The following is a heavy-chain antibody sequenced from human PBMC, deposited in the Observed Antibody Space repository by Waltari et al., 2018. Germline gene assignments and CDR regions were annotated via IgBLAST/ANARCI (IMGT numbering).Heavy chain of an antibody. CDR1: GGSISSSGYY. V-gene: IGHV4-39*02. Sequence: QLQLQESGPGLVKSSETLSLTCTVHGGSISSSGYYWGWIRQSPGMGLEWIWTIDYSGNTYYNPSLKSRLTISVDTSKRQFSLKLNSVTAADTAVYYCVRDFGDHRTDYWGQGTLVTVSS. J-gene: IGHJ4*02. D-gene: IGHD4-17*01. CDR3: VRDFGDHRTDY. CDR2: IDYSGNT.